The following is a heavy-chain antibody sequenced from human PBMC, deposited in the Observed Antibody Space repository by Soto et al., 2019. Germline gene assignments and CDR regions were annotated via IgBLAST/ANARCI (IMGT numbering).Heavy chain of an antibody. CDR1: GFNFDGYV. Sequence: LRLSCAASGFNFDGYVLSLLRQSPRKGLEWVSAITGSGSETFHADSVKGRFTISRDNTKNTLYLQMNSLRAEDTAVYYCAKARTDQSGTYFDFDYWGQGTLVTVSS. J-gene: IGHJ4*02. CDR3: AKARTDQSGTYFDFDY. D-gene: IGHD1-26*01. V-gene: IGHV3-23*01. CDR2: ITGSGSET.